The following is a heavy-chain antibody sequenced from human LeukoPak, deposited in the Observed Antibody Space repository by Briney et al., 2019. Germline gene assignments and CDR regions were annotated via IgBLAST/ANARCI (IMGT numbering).Heavy chain of an antibody. D-gene: IGHD3-22*01. CDR1: GFTFSSYA. CDR3: AKVRYDSSGFQSPYFDH. J-gene: IGHJ4*02. CDR2: ISGSGGST. V-gene: IGHV3-23*01. Sequence: TGGSLRLSCAASGFTFSSYAMSWVRQAPGKGLEWVSAISGSGGSTYYADSVRGRFTISRDSSKNTLFLQMNSLRVEDTAVYYCAKVRYDSSGFQSPYFDHWGQGTLVTVSS.